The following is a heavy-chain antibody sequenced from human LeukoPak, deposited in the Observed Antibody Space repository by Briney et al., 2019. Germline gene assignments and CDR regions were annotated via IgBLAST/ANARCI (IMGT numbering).Heavy chain of an antibody. Sequence: GGSLRLSCVASGFTLSDHWMYWVRQGPSRGLAHVSRVESDASRTTYADSVKGRFTISRDDAKNTMYLQMNSLRVEDTAVYYCVKGGHKLDIQTTHYYYGLDVWGQGTTVAIS. J-gene: IGHJ6*02. V-gene: IGHV3-74*03. CDR1: GFTLSDHW. D-gene: IGHD5-12*01. CDR2: VESDASRT. CDR3: VKGGHKLDIQTTHYYYGLDV.